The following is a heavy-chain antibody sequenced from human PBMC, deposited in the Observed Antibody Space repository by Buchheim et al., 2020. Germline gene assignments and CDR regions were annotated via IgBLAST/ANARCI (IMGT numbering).Heavy chain of an antibody. CDR3: ARIFSGDYALDY. D-gene: IGHD1-26*01. J-gene: IGHJ4*02. Sequence: QVQLQESGPGLVKPSETLSLTCSVSSGSVTNGVHYWSWIRQPPGKGLEWIGHIYDRGITYYNSYLKSRVTMSLDAYKNEFSLKLNSVTAADTALYFCARIFSGDYALDYWGQGIL. CDR2: IYDRGIT. CDR1: SGSVTNGVHY. V-gene: IGHV4-61*08.